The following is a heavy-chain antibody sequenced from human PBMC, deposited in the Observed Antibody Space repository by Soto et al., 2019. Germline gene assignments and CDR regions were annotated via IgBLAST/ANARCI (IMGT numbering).Heavy chain of an antibody. CDR3: ARHYLSDGSLYNWFDP. J-gene: IGHJ5*02. CDR2: IYYIGNT. D-gene: IGHD3-16*01. CDR1: GGSISTRSSY. Sequence: PSETLSLTCTVSGGSISTRSSYWGWIRQPPGKGLEWIGTIYYIGNTYYNPSLKSRVTISIDTSKNQFSLKLSSVTAADTAVYYCARHYLSDGSLYNWFDPWGQGTLVTVSS. V-gene: IGHV4-39*01.